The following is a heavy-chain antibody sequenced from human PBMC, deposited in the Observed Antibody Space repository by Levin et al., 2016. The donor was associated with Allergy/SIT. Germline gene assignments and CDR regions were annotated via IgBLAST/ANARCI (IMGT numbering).Heavy chain of an antibody. J-gene: IGHJ6*02. CDR1: GYNLINYG. Sequence: ASVKVSCKASGYNLINYGIAWVRQAPGQGLDWLGWISTYDGNTNYARSLQGRVTMTTDTSTNTAYMQLRNLRSDDTAVYYCASGYCGRGACQKPKYGTNVWGQGTTVIVSS. V-gene: IGHV1-18*01. CDR2: ISTYDGNT. CDR3: ASGYCGRGACQKPKYGTNV. D-gene: IGHD2-15*01.